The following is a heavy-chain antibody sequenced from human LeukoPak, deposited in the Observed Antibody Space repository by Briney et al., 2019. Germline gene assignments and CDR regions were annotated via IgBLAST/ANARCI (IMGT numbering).Heavy chain of an antibody. V-gene: IGHV3-43*02. Sequence: GGSLRLSCAASGFTFDVYAMHWVRQPPGKGLEWVSLISGDGGNTYYADSVKGRFTISRDNSKNSLYLQMNSLRTEDSAFYYCAKDSPARDGYHPTFDYWGQGTLVTVSS. CDR1: GFTFDVYA. CDR3: AKDSPARDGYHPTFDY. J-gene: IGHJ4*02. D-gene: IGHD5-24*01. CDR2: ISGDGGNT.